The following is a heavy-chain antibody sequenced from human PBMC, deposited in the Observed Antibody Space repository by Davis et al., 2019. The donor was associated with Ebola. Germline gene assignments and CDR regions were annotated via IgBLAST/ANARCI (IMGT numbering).Heavy chain of an antibody. CDR1: GYTFTGYY. V-gene: IGHV1-2*06. CDR2: INPNSGGT. CDR3: ASGDGYNYPDY. Sequence: AASVKVSCKASGYTFTGYYMHWVRQAPGQGPEWMGRINPNSGGTNYAQKLRGRVTMTRDTSISTADMELSRLRSDDTAVYYCASGDGYNYPDYWGQGTLVTVSS. J-gene: IGHJ4*02. D-gene: IGHD5-24*01.